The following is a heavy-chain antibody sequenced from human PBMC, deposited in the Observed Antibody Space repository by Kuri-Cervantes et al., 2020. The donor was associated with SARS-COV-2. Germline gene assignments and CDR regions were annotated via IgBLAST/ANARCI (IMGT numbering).Heavy chain of an antibody. D-gene: IGHD4-17*01. CDR3: ARLSTVTDNYGMDV. Sequence: GSLRLSCAVYGGSFSGYYWSWIRQPPGKGLEWIGEINHSGSTNYNPSPKSRVTISVDTSKNQFSLKLSSVTAADTAVYYCARLSTVTDNYGMDVWGQGTTVTVSS. CDR2: INHSGST. J-gene: IGHJ6*02. CDR1: GGSFSGYY. V-gene: IGHV4-34*01.